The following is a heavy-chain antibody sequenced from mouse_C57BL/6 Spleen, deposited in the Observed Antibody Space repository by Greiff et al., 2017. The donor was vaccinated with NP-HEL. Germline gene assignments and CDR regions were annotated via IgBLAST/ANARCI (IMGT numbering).Heavy chain of an antibody. CDR2: INPGDGDT. J-gene: IGHJ3*01. CDR3: ARSLYVSRSWFAY. V-gene: IGHV1-82*01. Sequence: QVQLQQSGPELVKPGASVKISCKASGYAFSNSWMNWVKQRPGKGLEWIGHINPGDGDTNYNGKFKGKATLTADKSSSTAYMQISSLTSEDSAVYFCARSLYVSRSWFAYWGQGTPVTVSA. CDR1: GYAFSNSW. D-gene: IGHD1-1*01.